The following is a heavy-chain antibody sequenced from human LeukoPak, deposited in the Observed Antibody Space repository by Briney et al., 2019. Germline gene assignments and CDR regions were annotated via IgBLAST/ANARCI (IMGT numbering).Heavy chain of an antibody. CDR3: ARSQLGYCSGGSCQLLDY. V-gene: IGHV1-69*04. J-gene: IGHJ4*02. CDR1: GYTFTSYA. Sequence: SVKVSCKASGYTFTSYAISWVRQAPGQGLEWMGRIIPILGIANYAQKFQGRVTITADKSTSTAYMELSSLRSEDTAVYYCARSQLGYCSGGSCQLLDYWGQGTLVTVSS. D-gene: IGHD2-15*01. CDR2: IIPILGIA.